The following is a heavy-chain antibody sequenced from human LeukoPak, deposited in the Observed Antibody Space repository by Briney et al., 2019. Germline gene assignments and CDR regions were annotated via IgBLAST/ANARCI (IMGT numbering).Heavy chain of an antibody. Sequence: ASVKVSCKASGYTFTSYDINWVRQATGQGLEWMGWMNPNSGNTGYAQKFQGRVTMTRNTSISTAYMELSSPRSEDTAVYYCARRGEVLRYFDWPDAFDIWGQGTMVTVSS. D-gene: IGHD3-9*01. CDR3: ARRGEVLRYFDWPDAFDI. CDR2: MNPNSGNT. J-gene: IGHJ3*02. V-gene: IGHV1-8*01. CDR1: GYTFTSYD.